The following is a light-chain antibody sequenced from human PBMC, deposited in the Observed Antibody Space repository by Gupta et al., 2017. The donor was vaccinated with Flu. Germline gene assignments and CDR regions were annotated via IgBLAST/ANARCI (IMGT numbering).Light chain of an antibody. CDR1: QSVSNY. Sequence: PSSLSTSIEDNVTTTCRASQSVSNYLAWFQQTPGKAPKFLIYSATTLHGGVPSKFSGSGSGTHFTLTISSLQPEDFANYYCQKDDNFPFTFGQGTQVEIK. V-gene: IGKV1-16*02. CDR2: SAT. J-gene: IGKJ5*01. CDR3: QKDDNFPFT.